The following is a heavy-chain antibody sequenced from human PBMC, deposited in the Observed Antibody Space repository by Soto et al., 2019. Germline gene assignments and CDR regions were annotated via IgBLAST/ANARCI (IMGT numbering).Heavy chain of an antibody. CDR3: VRERSAFFGVVIIGNYYGMDV. V-gene: IGHV3-30*03. CDR1: GFDFRSHG. Sequence: QVQLVESGGGVVQPGRSLRLSCAASGFDFRSHGMHWVRQAPGKGLGWVAIISYDGSDEYYADSVKGRFTISRDNSKNTLYLQMNSLRAEDTAVYYCVRERSAFFGVVIIGNYYGMDVWGQGTTVTVSS. J-gene: IGHJ6*02. CDR2: ISYDGSDE. D-gene: IGHD3-3*01.